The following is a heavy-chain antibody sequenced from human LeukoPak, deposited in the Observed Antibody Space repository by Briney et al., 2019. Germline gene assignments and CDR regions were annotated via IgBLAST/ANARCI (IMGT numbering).Heavy chain of an antibody. V-gene: IGHV4-39*01. CDR1: GGSISSSSYY. D-gene: IGHD3-22*01. J-gene: IGHJ4*02. CDR2: IYYSGST. Sequence: KSSETLSLTCTVSGGSISSSSYYWGWIRQPPGKGLEWIGSIYYSGSTYYNPSLKSRVTISVDTSKNQFSLKLSSVTAADTAVYYCARHDLYYDMTLDYWGQGTLVTVSS. CDR3: ARHDLYYDMTLDY.